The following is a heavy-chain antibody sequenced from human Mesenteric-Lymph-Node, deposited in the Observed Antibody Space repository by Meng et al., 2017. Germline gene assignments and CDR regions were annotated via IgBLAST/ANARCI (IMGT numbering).Heavy chain of an antibody. J-gene: IGHJ6*02. V-gene: IGHV3-30*02. CDR3: ARDRSYDSSGYYHTYYYGMDV. CDR2: IWYDGTHE. Sequence: GESLKISCAASGFAFRAYAMHWVRQAPGKGLEWVALIWYDGTHETYADSVKGRFTISRDNSKNTLYLQMNSLRAEDTAVYYCARDRSYDSSGYYHTYYYGMDVWGQGTTVTVSS. D-gene: IGHD3-22*01. CDR1: GFAFRAYA.